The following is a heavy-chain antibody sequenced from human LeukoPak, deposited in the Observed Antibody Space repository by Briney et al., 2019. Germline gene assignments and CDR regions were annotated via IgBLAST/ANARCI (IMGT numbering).Heavy chain of an antibody. Sequence: ASVKVSCKASGYTFTSYGISWVRQAPGQGLEWMGWISAYNGNTNYAQKLQGRVTMTTDTSTSTAYMELSSLRSEDTAVYYCVRSRTGYYYSNYRYAFDIWGQGTMVTVSS. D-gene: IGHD4-11*01. J-gene: IGHJ3*02. CDR1: GYTFTSYG. CDR2: ISAYNGNT. V-gene: IGHV1-18*01. CDR3: VRSRTGYYYSNYRYAFDI.